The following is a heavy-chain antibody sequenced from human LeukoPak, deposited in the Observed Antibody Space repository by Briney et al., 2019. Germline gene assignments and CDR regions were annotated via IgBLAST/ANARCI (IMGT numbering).Heavy chain of an antibody. J-gene: IGHJ4*02. CDR3: AKVIAVAGIAFDY. Sequence: GGSLRLPCAASGFTFSSYAMSWVRQAPGKGLEWVSAISGSGGSTYYADSVKGRFTISRDNSKNTLYLQMNSLRAEDTAVYYCAKVIAVAGIAFDYWGQGTLVTVSS. CDR2: ISGSGGST. CDR1: GFTFSSYA. D-gene: IGHD6-19*01. V-gene: IGHV3-23*01.